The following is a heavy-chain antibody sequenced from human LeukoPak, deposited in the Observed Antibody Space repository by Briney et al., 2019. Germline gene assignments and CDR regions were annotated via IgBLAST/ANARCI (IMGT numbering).Heavy chain of an antibody. CDR1: GYSFTSYW. D-gene: IGHD6-13*01. CDR2: IYPGDSDT. J-gene: IGHJ4*02. Sequence: GESLKISCKGSGYSFTSYWVGWVRQMPGKGLEWMGIIYPGDSDTRYSPSFQGQVTISADKSISTAYLQWSSLKASDTAMYYCARHGANMRRDNQAGYSSSWYGMEVDYWGQGTLVTVSS. CDR3: ARHGANMRRDNQAGYSSSWYGMEVDY. V-gene: IGHV5-51*01.